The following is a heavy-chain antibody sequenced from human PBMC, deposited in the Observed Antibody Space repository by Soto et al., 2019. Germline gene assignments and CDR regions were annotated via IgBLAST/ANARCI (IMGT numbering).Heavy chain of an antibody. CDR3: AAEGADDGPRFEF. CDR2: IDRTGAAT. V-gene: IGHV3-23*01. Sequence: PGGCLRLSCVVSGFVFNNYAMSWVRQAPGKGLGWVSTIDRTGAATHYADSVKGRFSISRDNSKVTIFLHMNILAVEDAVKYYCAAEGADDGPRFEFWGQGTPVTVSS. CDR1: GFVFNNYA. D-gene: IGHD3-16*01. J-gene: IGHJ4*02.